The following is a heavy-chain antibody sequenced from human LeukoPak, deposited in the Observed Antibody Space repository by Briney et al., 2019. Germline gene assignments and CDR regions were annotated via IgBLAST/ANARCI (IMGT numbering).Heavy chain of an antibody. J-gene: IGHJ4*02. CDR2: ISYDGSNK. Sequence: GGSLRLSCAASGFIFSSYGMHWFRQAPGKGLEWVAVISYDGSNKYYADSVKGRFTISRDNSKNTLYLQMNSLRAEDTAVYYCARDWDDTGYWGQGTLVTVSS. CDR1: GFIFSSYG. D-gene: IGHD2-8*02. V-gene: IGHV3-30*03. CDR3: ARDWDDTGY.